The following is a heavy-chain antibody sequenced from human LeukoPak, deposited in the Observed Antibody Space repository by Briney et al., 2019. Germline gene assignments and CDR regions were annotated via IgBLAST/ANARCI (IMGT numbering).Heavy chain of an antibody. V-gene: IGHV3-30*03. J-gene: IGHJ4*02. CDR2: ISYDGSNK. D-gene: IGHD1-26*01. CDR3: ARRRDSGSLQHFDY. Sequence: GGSLRLSCVVSGFTFSSYGMHWVHQAPGNGLGGRAVISYDGSNKYYADSVKGRFTISRDNSKNTLYLQMNSLRVEDTAVYSCARRRDSGSLQHFDYWGQGTLVTVSS. CDR1: GFTFSSYG.